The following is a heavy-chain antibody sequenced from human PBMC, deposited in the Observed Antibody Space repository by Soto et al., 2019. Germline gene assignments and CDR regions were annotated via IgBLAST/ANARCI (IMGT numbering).Heavy chain of an antibody. V-gene: IGHV1-69*13. J-gene: IGHJ4*02. CDR1: GGTFSSYA. Sequence: GASVKVSCKASGGTFSSYAISWVRQAPGQGLEWMGGIIPIFGTANYAQKFQGRVTITADESTSTAYMELSSLRSEDTAVYYCARDENYYDSSGYYLLWGQGTLVTVSS. D-gene: IGHD3-22*01. CDR2: IIPIFGTA. CDR3: ARDENYYDSSGYYLL.